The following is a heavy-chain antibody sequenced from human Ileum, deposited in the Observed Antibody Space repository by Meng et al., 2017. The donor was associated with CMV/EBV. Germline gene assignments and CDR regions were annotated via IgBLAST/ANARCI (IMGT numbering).Heavy chain of an antibody. V-gene: IGHV6-1*01. Sequence: VQLQPSGPGLVKPSQTLSLTCAISGDSVSSKSVTWNWIRQSPSRGLEWLGRTYYRSKWYNDYAVSVKSRVTITPDTSKNQFSLHLNSVSPEDTAIYFCAREMGAHDYWGQGTLVTVSS. CDR1: GDSVSSKSVT. D-gene: IGHD4/OR15-4a*01. J-gene: IGHJ4*02. CDR2: TYYRSKWYN. CDR3: AREMGAHDY.